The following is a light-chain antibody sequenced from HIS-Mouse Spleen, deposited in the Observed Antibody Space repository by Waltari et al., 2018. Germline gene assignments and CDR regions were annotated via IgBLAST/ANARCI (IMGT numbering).Light chain of an antibody. J-gene: IGLJ2*01. V-gene: IGLV3-1*01. CDR3: QAWDSSTVV. Sequence: SYELTQPPSVSVSPGQTASITCSGDKLGDKYACWYQQKPGQSPVLVISQDSKRPSGIPERFSGSNSGNTDTLTISGTQAMDEADYYCQAWDSSTVVFGGGTKLTVL. CDR1: KLGDKY. CDR2: QDS.